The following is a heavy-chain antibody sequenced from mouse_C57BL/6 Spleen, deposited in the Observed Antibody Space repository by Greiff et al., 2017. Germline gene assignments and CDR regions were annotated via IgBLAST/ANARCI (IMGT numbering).Heavy chain of an antibody. CDR1: GYTFTDYE. CDR3: TRYCGGIDY. CDR2: IDPETGGT. D-gene: IGHD1-1*02. J-gene: IGHJ4*01. Sequence: QVQLQQSGAELVRPGASVTLSCKASGYTFTDYEMNWVKQTPVHGLEWIGAIDPETGGTAYNEKFKGKAILTADKSSSTAYMQRRSLTSEDSAVYYCTRYCGGIDYWGQGTTVTVSS. V-gene: IGHV1-15*01.